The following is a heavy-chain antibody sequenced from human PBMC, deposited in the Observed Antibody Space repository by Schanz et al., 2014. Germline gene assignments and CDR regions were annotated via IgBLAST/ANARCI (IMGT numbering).Heavy chain of an antibody. CDR2: ISPILGIA. D-gene: IGHD4-17*01. CDR1: GYTFTSYG. Sequence: QVQLVQSGGEMKKPGASVKVSCKASGYTFTSYGISWVRQAPGQGLEWMGWISPILGIANYAQKFQGRVTITADRSTSTAYMELSSLRSEDTAVYYCARGYGDSPTDFWGQGTLVTVSS. J-gene: IGHJ4*02. V-gene: IGHV1-69*10. CDR3: ARGYGDSPTDF.